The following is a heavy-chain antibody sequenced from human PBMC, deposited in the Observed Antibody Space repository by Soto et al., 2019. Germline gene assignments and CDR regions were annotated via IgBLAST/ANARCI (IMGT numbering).Heavy chain of an antibody. CDR2: IYSSGST. V-gene: IGHV4-39*01. D-gene: IGHD3-9*01. CDR3: ARQSPHYDLLTGLLVPYYFDY. J-gene: IGHJ4*02. CDR1: SDSINSGGFY. Sequence: PSETLSLTCTVSSDSINSGGFYWGWIRQPPGKGLEWIGNIYSSGSTYYNPSLKSRPTISIDTSKNQFSLKLSSVTAADTAVYYCARQSPHYDLLTGLLVPYYFDYWGQGTLVTV.